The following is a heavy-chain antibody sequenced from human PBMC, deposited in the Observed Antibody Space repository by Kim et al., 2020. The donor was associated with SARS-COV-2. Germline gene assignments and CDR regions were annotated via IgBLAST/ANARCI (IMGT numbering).Heavy chain of an antibody. Sequence: GGSLRLSCVASGFTFDTYAMSWVRQAPGKGLEWVSVISGGAVNKFYADSVRGRFTISRDNSKNTLYLQMKSLRDDDTALYYCAKMVIMDGYNYFYYYAMDVGGQGTTATVSS. V-gene: IGHV3-23*01. D-gene: IGHD2-21*01. CDR2: ISGGAVNK. J-gene: IGHJ6*02. CDR1: GFTFDTYA. CDR3: AKMVIMDGYNYFYYYAMDV.